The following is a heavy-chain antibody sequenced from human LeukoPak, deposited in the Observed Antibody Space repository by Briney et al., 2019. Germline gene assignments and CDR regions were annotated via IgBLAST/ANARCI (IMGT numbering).Heavy chain of an antibody. J-gene: IGHJ5*02. CDR1: GFTFSNYW. V-gene: IGHV3-7*01. CDR2: INQDGSVK. Sequence: PGGSLRLSCAASGFTFSNYWMNWVRQAPGKGLEWVANINQDGSVKYYVDSVKGRFTISRDNAKNSLYLQMNSLRAEDTAVYYCASGMAVAANWFDPWGQGTLVTVSS. D-gene: IGHD6-19*01. CDR3: ASGMAVAANWFDP.